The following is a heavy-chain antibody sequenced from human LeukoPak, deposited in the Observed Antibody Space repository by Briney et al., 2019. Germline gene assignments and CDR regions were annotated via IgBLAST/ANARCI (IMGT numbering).Heavy chain of an antibody. Sequence: GASVKVSCKASGYTFTSYDINWARQATGQGLEWMGWMNPNSGNTGYAQKFQGRVTMTRNTSISTAYMELSSLRSEDTAVYYCARANLGEDGRDWFDPWGQGTLVTVSS. CDR1: GYTFTSYD. V-gene: IGHV1-8*01. D-gene: IGHD3-3*01. CDR3: ARANLGEDGRDWFDP. J-gene: IGHJ5*02. CDR2: MNPNSGNT.